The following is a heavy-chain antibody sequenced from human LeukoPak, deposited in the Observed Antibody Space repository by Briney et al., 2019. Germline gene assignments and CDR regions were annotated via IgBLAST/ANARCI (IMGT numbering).Heavy chain of an antibody. J-gene: IGHJ2*01. V-gene: IGHV4-4*02. CDR2: INHSGST. CDR3: ARQYIDILTGYYRGELYWFFDL. Sequence: PSGTLSLTCAVSGGSISSSNWWSWVRQPPGKGLEWIGEINHSGSTNYNPSLKSRVTISVDTSKNQFSLKLSSVTAADTAVYYCARQYIDILTGYYRGELYWFFDLWGRGTLVTVSS. CDR1: GGSISSSNW. D-gene: IGHD3-9*01.